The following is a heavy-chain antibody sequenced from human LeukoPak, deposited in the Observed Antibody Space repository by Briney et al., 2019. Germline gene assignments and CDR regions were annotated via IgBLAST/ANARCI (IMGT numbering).Heavy chain of an antibody. V-gene: IGHV4-59*01. CDR3: ARDLGYYGWGGSDWFDP. Sequence: SETLSLTCTVSGGSISGYYWSWIRQPPGKGLEWIGYIYYSGSTNYNPSLKSRVTISIETSKNQCSLKLSSVTAADTAVYYCARDLGYYGWGGSDWFDPWGQGILVTVSS. D-gene: IGHD3-10*01. CDR1: GGSISGYY. J-gene: IGHJ5*02. CDR2: IYYSGST.